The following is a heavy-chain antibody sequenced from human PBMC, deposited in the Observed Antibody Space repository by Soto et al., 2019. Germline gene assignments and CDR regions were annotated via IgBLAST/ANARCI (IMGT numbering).Heavy chain of an antibody. CDR3: AKGFIRDCGGDCTVDT. Sequence: EVQLLESGGGLVQPGGSLRLSCAASGFTFSSYTMSWVRQAPGKGLEWVSGISATGGSTYYADSVKGQFTFSRDNSKNTFYLQMNSLRAEDTAVYYCAKGFIRDCGGDCTVDTWGQGTLVTVSS. J-gene: IGHJ5*02. V-gene: IGHV3-23*01. CDR1: GFTFSSYT. D-gene: IGHD2-21*02. CDR2: ISATGGST.